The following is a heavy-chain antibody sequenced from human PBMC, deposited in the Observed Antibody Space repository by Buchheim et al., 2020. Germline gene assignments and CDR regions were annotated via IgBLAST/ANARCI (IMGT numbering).Heavy chain of an antibody. CDR2: ISYDGSNK. CDR3: AKGPELAAVAGLYGMDV. CDR1: GFTFSSYG. D-gene: IGHD6-19*01. Sequence: QVQLVESGGGVVQPGRSLRLSCAASGFTFSSYGMHWVRQAPGKGLEWVAVISYDGSNKYYADSVKGRFTISRDNSKNTLYLQMNSLRAEDTAVYYCAKGPELAAVAGLYGMDVWGQGTT. V-gene: IGHV3-30*18. J-gene: IGHJ6*02.